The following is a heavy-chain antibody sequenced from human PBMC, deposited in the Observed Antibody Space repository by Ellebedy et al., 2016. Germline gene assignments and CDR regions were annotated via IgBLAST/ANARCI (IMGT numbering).Heavy chain of an antibody. D-gene: IGHD3-16*01. CDR3: ARSSRGRGDYFDY. CDR1: GFTFSSYG. J-gene: IGHJ4*02. CDR2: IWPDGSKK. Sequence: GGSLRLSXAVSGFTFSSYGMYWVRQAPGKGLECVALIWPDGSKKNYVDSVKGRFTTSRDNFKNTVYLQMNSLRDEDTAVYYCARSSRGRGDYFDYWGQGILVTVSS. V-gene: IGHV3-33*01.